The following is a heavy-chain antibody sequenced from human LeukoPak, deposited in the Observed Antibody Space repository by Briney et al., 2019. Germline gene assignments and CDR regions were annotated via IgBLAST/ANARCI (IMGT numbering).Heavy chain of an antibody. Sequence: ASVKVSCKVSGYSLTELSLHWVRQAPGKGLEWMGGFDPDDGKKIYAQKFQGRLTMTDDTSTDTSYMDLSRLTSDDTAVYFCATLLWHGAGWGQGTLVTVSS. CDR1: GYSLTELS. D-gene: IGHD3-10*01. J-gene: IGHJ4*02. CDR2: FDPDDGKK. V-gene: IGHV1-24*01. CDR3: ATLLWHGAG.